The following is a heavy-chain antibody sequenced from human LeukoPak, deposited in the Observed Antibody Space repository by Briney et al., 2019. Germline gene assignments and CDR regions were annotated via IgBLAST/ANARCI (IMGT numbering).Heavy chain of an antibody. D-gene: IGHD3-22*01. CDR1: GFSLSTSGVG. CDR2: IYWDDDK. J-gene: IGHJ4*02. CDR3: AHRPRPEGHYYDSSGYYFDY. Sequence: SGPTLVKPTQTLTLTCTFSGFSLSTSGVGVGWILQPPGKALEGLALIYWDDDKRYSPSLKSRLTITKDTSKNQVVLTMTNMDPVDTATYYCAHRPRPEGHYYDSSGYYFDYWGQGTLVTVSS. V-gene: IGHV2-5*02.